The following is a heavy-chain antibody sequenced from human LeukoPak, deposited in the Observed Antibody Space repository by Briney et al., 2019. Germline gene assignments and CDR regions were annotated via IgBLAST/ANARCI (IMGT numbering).Heavy chain of an antibody. CDR3: ARAIAVAGVYYYYYMDV. CDR2: IIPIFGTA. CDR1: GGTFSSYA. D-gene: IGHD6-19*01. V-gene: IGHV1-69*13. Sequence: SVKVSCKASGGTFSSYAISWVRQAPGQGFEWMGGIIPIFGTANYAQKFQGRVTITADESTSTAYMELSSLRSEDTAVYYCARAIAVAGVYYYYYMDVWGKGTTVTISS. J-gene: IGHJ6*03.